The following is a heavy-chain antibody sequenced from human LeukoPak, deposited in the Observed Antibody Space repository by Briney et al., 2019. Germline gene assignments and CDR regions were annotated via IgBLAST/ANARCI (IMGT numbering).Heavy chain of an antibody. CDR2: IYYSGST. Sequence: SQTLSLTCTVSGGSISSGGYYWSWIRQHPGKGLEWIGYIYYSGSTYYNPSLKSRVTISVDKSKNQFSLKLSSVTAADTAVYYCANIAVAGQFFDYWGQGTLVTVSS. CDR3: ANIAVAGQFFDY. D-gene: IGHD6-19*01. CDR1: GGSISSGGYY. V-gene: IGHV4-31*09. J-gene: IGHJ4*02.